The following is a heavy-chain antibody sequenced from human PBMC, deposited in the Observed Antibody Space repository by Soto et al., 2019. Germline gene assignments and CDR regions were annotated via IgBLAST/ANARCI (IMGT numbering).Heavy chain of an antibody. V-gene: IGHV3-23*01. CDR1: GFTFTNYA. J-gene: IGHJ5*01. CDR2: ISGSGVRT. D-gene: IGHD6-6*01. Sequence: GGSLRLSCTASGFTFTNYAMTWARQAPGKGLEWVSTISGSGVRTYYADSVKGRFTISRENSKNTLDLQMNSLRAEDTAIYYCAKDHAREQFVRGENWFDSWGQGTLVTVSS. CDR3: AKDHAREQFVRGENWFDS.